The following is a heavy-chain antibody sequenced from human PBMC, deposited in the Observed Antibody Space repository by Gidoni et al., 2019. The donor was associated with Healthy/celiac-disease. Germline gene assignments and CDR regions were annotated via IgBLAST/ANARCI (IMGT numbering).Heavy chain of an antibody. D-gene: IGHD5-12*01. CDR2: INPNSGGT. CDR1: GYTFTGYY. Sequence: QVQLVQSGAEVKKPGASVKVSCTASGYTFTGYYMHRVRQAPGQGLEWMGWINPNSGGTNYAQKFQGWVTMTRDTSISTAYMELSRLRSDDTAVYYCARDSGYSGYDYYYYYGMDVWGQGTTVTVSS. CDR3: ARDSGYSGYDYYYYYGMDV. V-gene: IGHV1-2*04. J-gene: IGHJ6*02.